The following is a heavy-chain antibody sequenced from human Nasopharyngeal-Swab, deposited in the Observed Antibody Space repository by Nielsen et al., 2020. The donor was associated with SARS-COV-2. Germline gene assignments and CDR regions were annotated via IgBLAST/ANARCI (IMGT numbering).Heavy chain of an antibody. CDR1: GGSFSGYY. D-gene: IGHD3-10*01. CDR3: ARGRGHYYYGMDV. CDR2: INHSGST. J-gene: IGHJ6*02. Sequence: ESLTISCAVYGGSFSGYYWSWIRQPPGKGLEWIGEINHSGSTNYNPSLKSRVTISVDTSKNQFSLKLSSVTAADTAVYYCARGRGHYYYGMDVWGQGTTVTVSS. V-gene: IGHV4-34*01.